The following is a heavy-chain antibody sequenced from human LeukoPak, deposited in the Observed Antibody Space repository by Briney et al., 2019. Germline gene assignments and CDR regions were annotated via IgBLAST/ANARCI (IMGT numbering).Heavy chain of an antibody. CDR3: ARGSTYYDSSGQVPFDC. V-gene: IGHV3-48*01. J-gene: IGHJ4*02. CDR2: ISPASNTI. D-gene: IGHD3-22*01. CDR1: GFAFNTYA. Sequence: PGGSLRLSCITSGFAFNTYAMHWVRQAPGKGLEWISYISPASNTIYYADSVKGRFTISRDNAKNSLYLQMNSLRAEDTAVYYCARGSTYYDSSGQVPFDCWGQGTLVTVSS.